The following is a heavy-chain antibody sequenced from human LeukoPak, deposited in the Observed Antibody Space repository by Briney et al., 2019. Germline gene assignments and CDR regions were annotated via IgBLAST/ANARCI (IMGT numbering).Heavy chain of an antibody. CDR2: IRYDGSNK. V-gene: IGHV3-30*02. CDR1: GFTFSSYG. J-gene: IGHJ4*02. Sequence: GGSLRLSCAASGFTFSSYGLHWVRQAPGKGLEWVAFIRYDGSNKYYADSVKGRFTISRDNSKNTLYLQMNSLRAEDTAVYYCAKQIGVVPAAIRGYYFDYWGQGTLVTVSS. D-gene: IGHD2-2*02. CDR3: AKQIGVVPAAIRGYYFDY.